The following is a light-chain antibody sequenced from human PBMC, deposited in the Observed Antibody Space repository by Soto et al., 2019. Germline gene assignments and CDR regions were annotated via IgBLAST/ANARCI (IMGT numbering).Light chain of an antibody. CDR3: QQYGSSPQT. V-gene: IGKV3-20*01. CDR1: QSVSSSY. CDR2: GAS. Sequence: EIVLTQSPGTLSLSPGERATLSCRASQSVSSSYLAWYQQKPGQAPRLLIYGASSRATGIPDRFSGSGSGTDFTLTISRLEPEDFAVYYCQQYGSSPQTFGQGTQWISN. J-gene: IGKJ1*01.